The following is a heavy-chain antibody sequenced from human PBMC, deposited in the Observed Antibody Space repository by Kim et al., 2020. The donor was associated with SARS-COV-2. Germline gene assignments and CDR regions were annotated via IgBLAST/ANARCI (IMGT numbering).Heavy chain of an antibody. J-gene: IGHJ4*02. D-gene: IGHD3-10*01. CDR1: GFTFSRYS. V-gene: IGHV3-48*04. CDR3: ARAITESSGTPGY. Sequence: GGSLRLSCGATGFTFSRYSMNWVRQAPGKGLEWVSYIDISSSAISYADSVKGRFTISRDNAKNSLYLQMNSLRAEDTALYYCARAITESSGTPGYWGQGTLVTVSS. CDR2: IDISSSAI.